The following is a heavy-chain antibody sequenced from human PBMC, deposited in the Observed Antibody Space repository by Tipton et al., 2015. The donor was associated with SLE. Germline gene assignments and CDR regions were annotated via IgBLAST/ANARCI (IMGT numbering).Heavy chain of an antibody. V-gene: IGHV4-4*07. Sequence: TLSLTCTVSGGSISSYYWSWIRQPAGKGLEWIGRIYTSGSTTYNPSLKSRVTMSVDTSKNQFSLKLSSVTAADTAVYYCARTEYSGYDWSSYYFDYWGQGTLVTVSS. CDR1: GGSISSYY. J-gene: IGHJ4*02. CDR3: ARTEYSGYDWSSYYFDY. CDR2: IYTSGST. D-gene: IGHD5-12*01.